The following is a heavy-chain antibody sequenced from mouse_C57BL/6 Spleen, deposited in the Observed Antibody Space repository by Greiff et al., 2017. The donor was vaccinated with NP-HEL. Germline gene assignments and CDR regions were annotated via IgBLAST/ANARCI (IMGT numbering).Heavy chain of an antibody. CDR3: AREDSSPFDY. V-gene: IGHV3-6*01. J-gene: IGHJ2*01. CDR2: ISYDGSN. CDR1: GYSITSGYY. D-gene: IGHD3-2*02. Sequence: DVQLQESGPGLVKPSQSLSLTCSVTGYSITSGYYWNWIRQFPGNKLEWMGYISYDGSNNYNPSLKNRISITRDTSKNQFFLKLNSVTTEDTATYYCAREDSSPFDYWGQGTTLTVSS.